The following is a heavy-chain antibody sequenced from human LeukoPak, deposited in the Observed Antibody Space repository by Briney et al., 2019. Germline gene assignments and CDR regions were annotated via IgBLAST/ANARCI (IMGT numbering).Heavy chain of an antibody. CDR1: GFTFSSYS. V-gene: IGHV3-21*01. CDR2: ISSSSSYI. D-gene: IGHD3-22*01. Sequence: GGSLRLSCAASGFTFSSYSMNWVRQAPGKGLEWVSSISSSSSYIYYADSVKGRFTISRDNAKNSLYLQMNSLRAEDTAVYYCEGYYYDSSGYLGYWGQGTLVTVSS. J-gene: IGHJ4*02. CDR3: EGYYYDSSGYLGY.